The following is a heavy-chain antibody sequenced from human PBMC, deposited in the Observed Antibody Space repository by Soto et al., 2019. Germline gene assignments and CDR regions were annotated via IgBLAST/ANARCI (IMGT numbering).Heavy chain of an antibody. Sequence: QVQLVESGGGAVQPGMSLRLSCAASGFTFSTYGVHWVRQAPGKGLEWVAVIWSDGSNEYYADSVKGRFTISRDNSKNTLFLQMDSLTTEDTAVYYCARDIMVRGRSYYGMDVWGQGTTVTVS. J-gene: IGHJ6*02. CDR1: GFTFSTYG. CDR2: IWSDGSNE. D-gene: IGHD3-10*01. V-gene: IGHV3-33*01. CDR3: ARDIMVRGRSYYGMDV.